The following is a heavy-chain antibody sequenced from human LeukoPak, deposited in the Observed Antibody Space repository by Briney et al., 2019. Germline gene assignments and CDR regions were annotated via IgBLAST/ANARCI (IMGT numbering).Heavy chain of an antibody. J-gene: IGHJ4*02. CDR2: TYYRSKWYN. V-gene: IGHV6-1*01. D-gene: IGHD6-19*01. Sequence: SQTLSLTCAISGSSVSNNSAAWNWIRQSPSRGLEWLGRTYYRSKWYNDYAVSVKGRMTINPDTSKNQFSLQLNSVTPEDTAVYYCASGSGWDFDSWGQGTLVTVSS. CDR1: GSSVSNNSAA. CDR3: ASGSGWDFDS.